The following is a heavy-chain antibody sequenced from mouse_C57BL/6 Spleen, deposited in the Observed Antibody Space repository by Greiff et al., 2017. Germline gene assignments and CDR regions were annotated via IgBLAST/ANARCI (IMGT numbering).Heavy chain of an antibody. Sequence: QVQLKQPGAELVRPGSSVKLSCKASGYTFTSYWMHWVKQRPIQGLEWIGNIDPFDSETHYNQKFKDKATLTVDKSSSTAYMQLSSLTSEDSAVYYCARLITTVVANWYFDVWGTGTTVTVSS. CDR2: IDPFDSET. D-gene: IGHD1-1*01. J-gene: IGHJ1*03. CDR3: ARLITTVVANWYFDV. CDR1: GYTFTSYW. V-gene: IGHV1-52*01.